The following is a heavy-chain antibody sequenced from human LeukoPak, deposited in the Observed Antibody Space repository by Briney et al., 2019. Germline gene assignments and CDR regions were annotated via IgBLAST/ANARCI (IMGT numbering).Heavy chain of an antibody. D-gene: IGHD3-22*01. CDR2: INHSGST. J-gene: IGHJ4*02. Sequence: PSETLSLTCAVYGGSFSGYYWSWIRQPPGKGLEWIGEINHSGSTNYNPSLKSRVTISGDTSENQFSLRLSSVTAADTAVYYCARASYSYGISGWVPFDYWGQGTLATVSS. CDR3: ARASYSYGISGWVPFDY. CDR1: GGSFSGYY. V-gene: IGHV4-34*01.